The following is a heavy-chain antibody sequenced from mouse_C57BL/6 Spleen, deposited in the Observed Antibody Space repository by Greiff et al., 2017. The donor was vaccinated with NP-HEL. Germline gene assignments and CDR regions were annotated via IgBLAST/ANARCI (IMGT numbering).Heavy chain of an antibody. J-gene: IGHJ2*01. Sequence: EVNLVESEGGLVQPGSSMKLSCTASGFTFSDYYMAWVRQVPEKGLEWVANINYDGSSTYYLDSLKSRFNISRDNAKNILYLQMSRLKSEDTATYYCARDNWAFDYWGQGTTLTVAS. V-gene: IGHV5-16*01. CDR3: ARDNWAFDY. CDR1: GFTFSDYY. CDR2: INYDGSST. D-gene: IGHD4-1*02.